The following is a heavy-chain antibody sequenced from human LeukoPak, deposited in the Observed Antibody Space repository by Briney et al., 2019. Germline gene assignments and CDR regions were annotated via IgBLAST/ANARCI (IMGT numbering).Heavy chain of an antibody. CDR2: ISSSGSTI. CDR1: GFTFSSYE. CDR3: ARINLIAAFDY. D-gene: IGHD6-13*01. Sequence: GGALRLSCAASGFTFSSYEMNWVRQAPGKGLEWVSYISSSGSTIYYADSVKGRFTISRDNAKNSLYLQMNSLRAEDTAVYYCARINLIAAFDYWGQGTLVTVSS. V-gene: IGHV3-48*03. J-gene: IGHJ4*02.